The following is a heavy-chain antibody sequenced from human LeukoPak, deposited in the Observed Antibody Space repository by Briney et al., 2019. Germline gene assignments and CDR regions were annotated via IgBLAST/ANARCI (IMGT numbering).Heavy chain of an antibody. D-gene: IGHD1-26*01. J-gene: IGHJ4*02. Sequence: SETLSLTCTVPGGSISSSSYYWVWIRQPPGKGLEWIGSIYYSGSTYYNPSLKSRVTISVDTSKNQFSLKLSSVTAADTAVYYCARNPPHTKWELLRWGQGTLVTVSS. CDR3: ARNPPHTKWELLR. CDR1: GGSISSSSYY. V-gene: IGHV4-39*07. CDR2: IYYSGST.